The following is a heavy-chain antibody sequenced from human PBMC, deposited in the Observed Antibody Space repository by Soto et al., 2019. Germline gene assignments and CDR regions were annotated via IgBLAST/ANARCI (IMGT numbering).Heavy chain of an antibody. V-gene: IGHV4-34*01. D-gene: IGHD6-19*01. CDR1: GGSCSGYY. CDR2: INHSGST. CDR3: ARGAVMDV. J-gene: IGHJ6*03. Sequence: PSETLSLTCAVYGGSCSGYYWSWIRQPPGKGLEWIGEINHSGSTNYNPSLKSRVTISVDTSKNQFSLKLSSVTAADTAVYYCARGAVMDVWGKGTTVTVSS.